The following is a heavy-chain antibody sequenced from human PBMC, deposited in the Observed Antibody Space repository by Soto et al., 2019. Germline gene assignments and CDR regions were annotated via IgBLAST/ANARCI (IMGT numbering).Heavy chain of an antibody. D-gene: IGHD1-26*01. J-gene: IGHJ4*02. Sequence: SETLSLTCAVYGGSFSGDHWSWIRQPPGKGLEWIGEIHHQSGTTNYNSSLKGRVTISMDTSNTQFSLRLNSMTAADTAVYYCAKGSAVAWEIAAVWGQGTLVTVSS. CDR2: IHHQSGTT. V-gene: IGHV4-34*01. CDR1: GGSFSGDH. CDR3: AKGSAVAWEIAAV.